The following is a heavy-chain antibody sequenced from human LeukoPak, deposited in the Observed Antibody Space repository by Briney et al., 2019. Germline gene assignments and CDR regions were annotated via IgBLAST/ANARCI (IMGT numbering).Heavy chain of an antibody. CDR1: GFTVSNNY. V-gene: IGHV3-7*01. Sequence: GGSLRLSCAASGFTVSNNYVSWVRQAPGKGLEWVANIKQDGSEKYYVDSVKGRFTISRDNAKNSLYLQMNSLRAEDTAVYYCARARGDYWGQGTLVTVSS. CDR2: IKQDGSEK. D-gene: IGHD3-10*01. CDR3: ARARGDY. J-gene: IGHJ4*02.